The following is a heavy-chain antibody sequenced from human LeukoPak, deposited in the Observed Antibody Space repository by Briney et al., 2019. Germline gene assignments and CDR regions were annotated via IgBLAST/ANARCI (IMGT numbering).Heavy chain of an antibody. J-gene: IGHJ4*02. CDR2: INHSGST. D-gene: IGHD2-15*01. Sequence: SETLSLTCAVYGGSFSGYYWSWIRQPPGKGLEWIGEINHSGSTNYNPSLKSRVTISVDTSKNQFSLKLSSVTAADTAVYYCAREGFEYCSGGSCYTDRDFDYWGQGTLVTVSS. CDR1: GGSFSGYY. CDR3: AREGFEYCSGGSCYTDRDFDY. V-gene: IGHV4-34*01.